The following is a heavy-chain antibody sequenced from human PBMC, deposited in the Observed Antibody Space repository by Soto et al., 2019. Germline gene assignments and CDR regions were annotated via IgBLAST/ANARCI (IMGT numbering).Heavy chain of an antibody. V-gene: IGHV4-39*02. Sequence: QLQLQESGPGLVKPSETLSLTCTVSGGSIGSSDYYWAWIRQPPGKGLEWIVTLYSGGSTYSNPSLQSRVSISVDTSMNDFSLRLRSVTAADTAVYYCARVPFGSGGDYWGQGILVTVSA. CDR3: ARVPFGSGGDY. D-gene: IGHD6-25*01. J-gene: IGHJ4*02. CDR2: LYSGGST. CDR1: GGSIGSSDYY.